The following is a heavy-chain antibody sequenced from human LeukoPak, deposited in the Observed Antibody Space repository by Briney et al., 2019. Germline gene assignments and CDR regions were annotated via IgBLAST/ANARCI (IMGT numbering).Heavy chain of an antibody. Sequence: ASVKVSFKASGYTFTSYFMHWVRQAPGQGLEWMGIINPTGSSRNYAQKSQGRVTMTRDTSANTVYMELSSLRSEETAVYYCVAAVDYDAFDVWGRGTMVTVSS. D-gene: IGHD6-13*01. V-gene: IGHV1-46*01. CDR3: VAAVDYDAFDV. CDR1: GYTFTSYF. J-gene: IGHJ3*01. CDR2: INPTGSSR.